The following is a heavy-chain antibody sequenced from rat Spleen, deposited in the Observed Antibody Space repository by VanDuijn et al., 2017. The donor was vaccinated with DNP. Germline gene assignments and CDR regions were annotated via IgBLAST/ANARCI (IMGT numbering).Heavy chain of an antibody. CDR3: TREEPRILYFFSSLFDY. Sequence: QVQLKESGPGLVQPSQTLSLTCTVSGFSLTSYGVSWVRQSPGKGLEWIAAISSGGSSYFNSALKSRLSISRDTSKSQVFLKMNSLQTEDTAIYFCTREEPRILYFFSSLFDYWGRGVMVTVSS. CDR1: GFSLTSYG. V-gene: IGHV2S12*01. D-gene: IGHD1-2*01. J-gene: IGHJ2*01. CDR2: ISSGGSS.